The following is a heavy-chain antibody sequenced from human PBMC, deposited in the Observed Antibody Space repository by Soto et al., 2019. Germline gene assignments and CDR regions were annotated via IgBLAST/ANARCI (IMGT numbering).Heavy chain of an antibody. CDR2: ISYDGSSK. D-gene: IGHD6-19*01. CDR3: ARRNSDYSSVWSDAFDI. V-gene: IGHV3-30-3*01. Sequence: QVQLVESGGGVVQPGRSLRLSCAASGFTFSSYAMHWVRQAPGKGPEWVAVISYDGSSKTYADAVKGQFTTSRDNSKNSLFLQMNNLRPEDTAVYYCARRNSDYSSVWSDAFDIWGQGTMVTVSS. J-gene: IGHJ3*02. CDR1: GFTFSSYA.